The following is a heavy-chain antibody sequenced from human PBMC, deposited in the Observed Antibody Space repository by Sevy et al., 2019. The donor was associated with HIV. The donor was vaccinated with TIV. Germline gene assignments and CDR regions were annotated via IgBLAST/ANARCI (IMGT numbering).Heavy chain of an antibody. CDR2: ISSSSSNI. CDR3: ARDRDGSGSSGGYGMDV. J-gene: IGHJ6*02. V-gene: IGHV3-21*01. Sequence: LSLTCVGSGITFSYYSMNWVRQAPGKGLEWVSSISSSSSNIYYADSVKGRFTISRDNAKKSLYLQMNSLRAEDTAVYYSARDRDGSGSSGGYGMDVWGQGTTVTVSS. D-gene: IGHD3-10*01. CDR1: GITFSYYS.